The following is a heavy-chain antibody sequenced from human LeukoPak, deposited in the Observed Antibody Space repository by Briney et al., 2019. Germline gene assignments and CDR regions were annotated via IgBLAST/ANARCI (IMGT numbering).Heavy chain of an antibody. CDR2: INWDGDNI. D-gene: IGHD3-10*01. Sequence: KSGGSLRLSCAASGFTFDDYAMHWVRQGPGKGLEWVSGINWDGDNIAYADSVKGRFTISRDNAKNSLYLQMNSLRAEDTALYYCARDRGNILLWFGELSNTYYFDYWGQGTLVTVSS. CDR3: ARDRGNILLWFGELSNTYYFDY. CDR1: GFTFDDYA. V-gene: IGHV3-9*01. J-gene: IGHJ4*02.